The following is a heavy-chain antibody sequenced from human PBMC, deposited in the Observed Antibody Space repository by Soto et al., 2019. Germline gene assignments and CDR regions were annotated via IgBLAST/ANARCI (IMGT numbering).Heavy chain of an antibody. Sequence: QFQLVQSGAEVKKPGSSVKVSCKASGGTFSSYTISWVRQAPGQGLEWMGRIIPILGIANDAQKFQGRVTITADKSTSTGYMELSSLRSEDKAVYYCARVQERGGYDRWLDPWGQGTLVSVSS. CDR3: ARVQERGGYDRWLDP. D-gene: IGHD3-9*01. CDR2: IIPILGIA. J-gene: IGHJ5*02. CDR1: GGTFSSYT. V-gene: IGHV1-69*02.